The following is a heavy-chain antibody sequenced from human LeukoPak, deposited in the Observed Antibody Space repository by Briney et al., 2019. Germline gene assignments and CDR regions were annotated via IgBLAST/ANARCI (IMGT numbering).Heavy chain of an antibody. J-gene: IGHJ4*02. CDR1: GFTFSSYA. Sequence: SGGSLRLSCAASGFTFSSYAMSWVRQAPGKGLEWVSVISGSGGSTYYADSVKGRFTISRDNSKNTLYLQMNSLRAEDTAVYYCAKNGGSGSYSGYDYYLDNWGQGTLVTVSS. D-gene: IGHD3-10*01. V-gene: IGHV3-23*01. CDR2: ISGSGGST. CDR3: AKNGGSGSYSGYDYYLDN.